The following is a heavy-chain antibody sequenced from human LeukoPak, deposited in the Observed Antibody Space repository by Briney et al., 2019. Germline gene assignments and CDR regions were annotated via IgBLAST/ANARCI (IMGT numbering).Heavy chain of an antibody. CDR1: GGSIRIYY. Sequence: SETLSLTCTVPGGSIRIYYTSWIRQPPRGGLGWIGYIYFSGSTNYNPSLKSRVTISVDTSKNQFSLKLSSVTAADTAVYYCARLLTGSTSWHIDYWGQGTLVTVSS. D-gene: IGHD2-2*01. CDR3: ARLLTGSTSWHIDY. CDR2: IYFSGST. J-gene: IGHJ4*02. V-gene: IGHV4-59*08.